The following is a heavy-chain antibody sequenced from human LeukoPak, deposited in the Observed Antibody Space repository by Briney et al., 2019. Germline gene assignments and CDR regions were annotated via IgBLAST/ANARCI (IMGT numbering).Heavy chain of an antibody. CDR2: INPNNGGT. D-gene: IGHD2-2*01. J-gene: IGHJ6*02. Sequence: GASVKVSCKASGDTFTDYYMHWVRQAPGQGLEWMGWINPNNGGTTYAQNFQGRVTMTRDTSISTAYMELSRLRSDYSPIHYSTRDHCSFANCYQHYYYGMDVWGQGTTVTVSS. CDR3: TRDHCSFANCYQHYYYGMDV. V-gene: IGHV1-2*02. CDR1: GDTFTDYY.